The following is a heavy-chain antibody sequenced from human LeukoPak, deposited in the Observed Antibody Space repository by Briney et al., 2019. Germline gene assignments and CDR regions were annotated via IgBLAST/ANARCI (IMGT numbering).Heavy chain of an antibody. J-gene: IGHJ1*01. D-gene: IGHD3-22*01. V-gene: IGHV3-48*01. CDR2: ISRASSTI. CDR1: GFTFSNYS. CDR3: ARGSSSGYYVPLEYFQH. Sequence: GGSLRLSCAASGFTFSNYSMNWVRQAPGKGLEWVSYISRASSTIYYADSVKGRFTISRDNAKNSLYLQMNSLRAEDTAVYYCARGSSSGYYVPLEYFQHWGQGTLVTVSS.